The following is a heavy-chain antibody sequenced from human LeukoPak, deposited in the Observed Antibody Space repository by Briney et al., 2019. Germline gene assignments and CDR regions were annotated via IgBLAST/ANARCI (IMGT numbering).Heavy chain of an antibody. CDR3: ARGPYCSTTSCYSPYYYYYMDV. Sequence: GESLKISCKGSGYSFTNYWIGGVRPMPGKGLEWMGIIYPGDSDTRYSPSFQGQVTISADNSISPAYLQWRSLKASDTAMYFCARGPYCSTTSCYSPYYYYYMDVWGKGTTVTVSS. D-gene: IGHD2-2*01. CDR2: IYPGDSDT. J-gene: IGHJ6*03. V-gene: IGHV5-51*01. CDR1: GYSFTNYW.